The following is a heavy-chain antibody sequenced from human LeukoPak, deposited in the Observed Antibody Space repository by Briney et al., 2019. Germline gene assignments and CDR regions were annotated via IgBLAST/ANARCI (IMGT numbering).Heavy chain of an antibody. Sequence: GGSLRLSCAASGFTFSSYEMNWVRQAPGKGLEWVSYISSSGSTIYYADSVKGRFTISRDNAKNSLYLQMNSLRAGDTAVYYCARGPEWLRLVLDYWGQGTLVTVSS. CDR3: ARGPEWLRLVLDY. D-gene: IGHD5-12*01. J-gene: IGHJ4*02. V-gene: IGHV3-48*03. CDR1: GFTFSSYE. CDR2: ISSSGSTI.